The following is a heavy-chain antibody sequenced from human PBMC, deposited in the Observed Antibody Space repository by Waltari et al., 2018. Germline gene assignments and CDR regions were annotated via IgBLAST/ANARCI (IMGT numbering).Heavy chain of an antibody. CDR2: VDPEDGEK. V-gene: IGHV1-69-2*01. D-gene: IGHD3-3*01. CDR1: GYTFPDSY. J-gene: IGHJ5*02. Sequence: EVRLVQSGAAVQKPGATVKIPCKVSGYTFPDSYLPGLQQAPGKGLAWRGLVDPEDGEKIYAEKFQGRVTITADTATDTAYRELSSLRSEETAVYYCATDGVGRIFGVVTLNWFDPWGQGTLVTVSS. CDR3: ATDGVGRIFGVVTLNWFDP.